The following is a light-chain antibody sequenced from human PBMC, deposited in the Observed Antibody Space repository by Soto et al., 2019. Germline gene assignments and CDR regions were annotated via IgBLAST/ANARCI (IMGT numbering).Light chain of an antibody. CDR1: QSISTY. CDR3: QQTYSIPRA. J-gene: IGKJ3*01. Sequence: DIQMTQSPPSLSASVGDRITITCRASQSISTYVNWYLQKLGEAPKVLIFAASSLESLVPSRFSGSGSGTDFILIIRRLQPEDFATYYFQQTYSIPRAFGPGTKLDI. V-gene: IGKV1-39*01. CDR2: AAS.